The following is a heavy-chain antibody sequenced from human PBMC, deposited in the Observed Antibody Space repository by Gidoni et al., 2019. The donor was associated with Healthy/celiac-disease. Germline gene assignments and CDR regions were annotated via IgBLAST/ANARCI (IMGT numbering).Heavy chain of an antibody. D-gene: IGHD5-12*01. J-gene: IGHJ4*02. Sequence: EVQLVESGGGLVQPGRSLRLSCAASGFTFDDYAMHWVRQAPGKGLEWVSGISWNSGSIGYADSVKGRFTISRDNAKNSLYLQMNSLRAEDTALYYCAKESRDGYNRDFDYWGQGTLVTVSS. CDR3: AKESRDGYNRDFDY. V-gene: IGHV3-9*01. CDR2: ISWNSGSI. CDR1: GFTFDDYA.